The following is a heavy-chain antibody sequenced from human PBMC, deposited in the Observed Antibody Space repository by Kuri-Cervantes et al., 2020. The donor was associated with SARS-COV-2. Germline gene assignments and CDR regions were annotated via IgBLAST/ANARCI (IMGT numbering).Heavy chain of an antibody. CDR3: ARLPRETRDCSGGTCYWGFAGRSD. D-gene: IGHD2-15*01. CDR1: GGSISNFS. Sequence: GSLRLSCTVSGGSISNFSCNWIRQPPGKGLEWIGYLHYSGKTNYNPSLKSRITISVDTSQNQFSLRLTSVTAADTAIYYCARLPRETRDCSGGTCYWGFAGRSDWGQGTLVTGSS. V-gene: IGHV4-59*08. CDR2: LHYSGKT. J-gene: IGHJ4*02.